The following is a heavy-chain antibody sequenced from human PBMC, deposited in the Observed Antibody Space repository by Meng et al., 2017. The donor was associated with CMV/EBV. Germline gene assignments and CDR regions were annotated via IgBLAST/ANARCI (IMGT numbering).Heavy chain of an antibody. CDR3: VGSEEFYHFRSGWEWYYHYGMDV. Sequence: SVKVSCKASGDTFSKYVTSWVRQAPGQGLEWMGGIIPIRATTNYAQRFQGRVTITADKSTATVYMELSSLRSEDTAVYYCVGSEEFYHFRSGWEWYYHYGMDVWGPGTTVTVSS. J-gene: IGHJ6*02. D-gene: IGHD3-3*01. CDR2: IIPIRATT. V-gene: IGHV1-69*10. CDR1: GDTFSKYV.